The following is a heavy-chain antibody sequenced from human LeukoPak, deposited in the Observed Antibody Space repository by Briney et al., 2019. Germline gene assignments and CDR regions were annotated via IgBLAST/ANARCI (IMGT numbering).Heavy chain of an antibody. D-gene: IGHD2-21*01. Sequence: GASVKVSCKASGYTFTSYDINWVRQAPGQGLEWMGWMNPNSGNTGYAQKFQGRVTITRNTSISTAYMELSSLRSEDTAVYYCARVFRRRVLGYNWFDPWGQGTLVTVSS. V-gene: IGHV1-8*03. CDR3: ARVFRRRVLGYNWFDP. CDR2: MNPNSGNT. J-gene: IGHJ5*02. CDR1: GYTFTSYD.